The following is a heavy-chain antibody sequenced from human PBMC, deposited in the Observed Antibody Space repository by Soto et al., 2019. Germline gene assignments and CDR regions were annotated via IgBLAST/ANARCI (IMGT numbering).Heavy chain of an antibody. J-gene: IGHJ4*02. CDR3: ARGLIAAYDY. D-gene: IGHD6-13*01. Sequence: SETLSLTCAVYGGSFSGYYWSWIRQPPGRGLEWIGEINHSGSTNYNPSLKSRVTISVDTSKSQFSLKLSSVTATDTAVYYCARGLIAAYDYWGQGTLVTVSS. CDR1: GGSFSGYY. CDR2: INHSGST. V-gene: IGHV4-34*01.